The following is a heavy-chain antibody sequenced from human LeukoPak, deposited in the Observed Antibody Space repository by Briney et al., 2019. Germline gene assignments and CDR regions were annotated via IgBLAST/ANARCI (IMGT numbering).Heavy chain of an antibody. J-gene: IGHJ4*02. Sequence: ASVKVSCKASGYTFTSYGISWVRQAPGQGLEWMGWISAYNGNTNYAQKLQGRVTMTTDTSTSTAYMELRSLRSDDTAVYYCARDRAMITFGGVISRPRFDYWGQGTLVTVSS. CDR1: GYTFTSYG. V-gene: IGHV1-18*01. CDR2: ISAYNGNT. D-gene: IGHD3-16*02. CDR3: ARDRAMITFGGVISRPRFDY.